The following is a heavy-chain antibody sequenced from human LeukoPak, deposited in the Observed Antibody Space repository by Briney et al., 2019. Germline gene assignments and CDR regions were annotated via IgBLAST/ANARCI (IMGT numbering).Heavy chain of an antibody. CDR2: ISSSSSYI. CDR3: ARGPYLGVVAD. Sequence: GGSLRLSCAASGFTFSSYSMTWVRQAPGKGLEWVSSISSSSSYIYYADSVKGRFTISRDNAKNSLYLQMNSLRAEDTAVYYCARGPYLGVVADWGQGTLVTVSS. J-gene: IGHJ4*02. CDR1: GFTFSSYS. D-gene: IGHD3-22*01. V-gene: IGHV3-21*01.